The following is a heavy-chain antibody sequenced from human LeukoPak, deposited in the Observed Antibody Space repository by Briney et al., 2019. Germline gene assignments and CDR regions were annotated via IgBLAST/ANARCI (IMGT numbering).Heavy chain of an antibody. J-gene: IGHJ4*02. CDR2: ISSSSYI. CDR3: ARVAVARTGYFDY. V-gene: IGHV3-21*01. D-gene: IGHD6-19*01. CDR1: GFTFSSYS. Sequence: GGSLRLSCAASGFTFSSYSMSWVRQAPGKGLEWVSSISSSSYIYYADSVKGRFTISRDNAKNSLYLQMNSLRAEDTAVYYCARVAVARTGYFDYWGQGTLVTVSS.